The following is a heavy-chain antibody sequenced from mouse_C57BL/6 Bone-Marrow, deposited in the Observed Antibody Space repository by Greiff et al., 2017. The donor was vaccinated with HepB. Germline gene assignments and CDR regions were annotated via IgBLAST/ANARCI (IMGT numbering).Heavy chain of an antibody. CDR2: IWGGGST. V-gene: IGHV2-9*01. CDR1: GFSLTSYG. CDR3: AKRYYGSSYRAMDY. J-gene: IGHJ4*01. Sequence: QVQLKESGPGLVAPSQSLSITCTVSGFSLTSYGVDWVRQPPGKGLEWLGVIWGGGSTNYNSALMSRLSISKDNSKSQVFLKMNRLQTDDTAMYYCAKRYYGSSYRAMDYWGQGTSVTGSS. D-gene: IGHD1-1*01.